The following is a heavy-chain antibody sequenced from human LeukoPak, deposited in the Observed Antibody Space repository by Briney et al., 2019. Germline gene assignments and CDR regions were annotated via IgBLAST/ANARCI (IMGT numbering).Heavy chain of an antibody. J-gene: IGHJ4*02. CDR3: ATAVVITPFDY. D-gene: IGHD3-22*01. CDR1: GYSISSGYY. V-gene: IGHV4-38-2*01. CDR2: VYHSGGS. Sequence: SETLSLTCAVSGYSISSGYYWGWIRQSPGTGLEWIGSVYHSGGSYYNPSLKSRVTISEDTSKNQFSLKLSSMSAADTAVYYCATAVVITPFDYWGQGILVTVSS.